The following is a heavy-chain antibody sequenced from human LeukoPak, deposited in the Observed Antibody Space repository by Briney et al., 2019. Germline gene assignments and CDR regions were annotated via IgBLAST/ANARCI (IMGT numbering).Heavy chain of an antibody. D-gene: IGHD6-13*01. V-gene: IGHV1-46*01. CDR3: ASANIADNWFDP. CDR2: INPSGGST. CDR1: GYTFTSYY. Sequence: ASVKVSCKASGYTFTSYYMHWVRQAPGQGLEWMGIINPSGGSTSYAQKFQGRVTMTRDTSTSTVYMELSSLRSEDTAVYYCASANIADNWFDPWGQGTLVTVSS. J-gene: IGHJ5*02.